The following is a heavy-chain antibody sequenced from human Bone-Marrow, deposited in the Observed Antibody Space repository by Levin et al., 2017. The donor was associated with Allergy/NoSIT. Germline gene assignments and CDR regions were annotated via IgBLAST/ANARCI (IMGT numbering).Heavy chain of an antibody. Sequence: SVKVSCKASGGNFSTFHISWVRQAPGQGLEWMGGIIPIFRTSNYAQKFQGRVTMTADDSTSTAYMELSSLRSDDTAFYYFATESVAYCGGDCALHTFDSWGQGTLVTVSS. CDR1: GGNFSTFH. CDR3: ATESVAYCGGDCALHTFDS. D-gene: IGHD2-21*02. J-gene: IGHJ4*02. V-gene: IGHV1-69*13. CDR2: IIPIFRTS.